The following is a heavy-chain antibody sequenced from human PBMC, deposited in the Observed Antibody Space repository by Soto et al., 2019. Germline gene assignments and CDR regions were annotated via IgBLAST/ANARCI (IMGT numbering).Heavy chain of an antibody. CDR3: AREGEQLVFDY. CDR2: IWYDGSNK. J-gene: IGHJ4*02. D-gene: IGHD6-6*01. V-gene: IGHV3-33*01. CDR1: GFTFSSYG. Sequence: ESGGGVVQPGRSLRLSCAASGFTFSSYGMHWVRQAPGKGLEWVAVIWYDGSNKYYADSVKGRFTISRDNSKNTLYLQMNSLRAEDTAVYYCAREGEQLVFDYWGQGTLVTVSS.